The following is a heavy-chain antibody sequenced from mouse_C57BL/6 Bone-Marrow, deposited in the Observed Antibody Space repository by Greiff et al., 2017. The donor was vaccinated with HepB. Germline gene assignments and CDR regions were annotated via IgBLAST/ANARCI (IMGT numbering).Heavy chain of an antibody. CDR3: AREDYDWYFDV. Sequence: EVQLVESEGGLVQPGSSMKLSCTASVFTFSDYYMAWVRQVPEKGLEWVANINYDGSSTYYLDSLKSRFIISRDNAKNILYLQMSSLKSEDTATYYCAREDYDWYFDVWGTGTTVTVSS. CDR2: INYDGSST. D-gene: IGHD2-4*01. CDR1: VFTFSDYY. V-gene: IGHV5-16*01. J-gene: IGHJ1*03.